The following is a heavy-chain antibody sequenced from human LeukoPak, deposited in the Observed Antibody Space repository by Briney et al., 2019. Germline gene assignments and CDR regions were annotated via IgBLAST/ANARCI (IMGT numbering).Heavy chain of an antibody. V-gene: IGHV1-46*01. J-gene: IGHJ4*02. CDR1: GYTFTSYY. Sequence: GASVKVSCKASGYTFTSYYTHWVRHAPGQGLEWMGIIKPSGGSTLYAQKYQGRVTVTSDMSTSTVYVKLSSLRSEDTAVYYCAREVPENCNFDYWGQGTLVTVSS. CDR3: AREVPENCNFDY. D-gene: IGHD2-21*01. CDR2: IKPSGGST.